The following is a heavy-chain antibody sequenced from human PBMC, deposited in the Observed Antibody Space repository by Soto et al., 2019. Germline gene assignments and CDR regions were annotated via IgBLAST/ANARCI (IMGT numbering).Heavy chain of an antibody. CDR3: ARLVYDTRLNYMYFDF. CDR1: GVSLTSGNW. Sequence: SSETLSLTCAVSGVSLTSGNWWTWVRQSPQRGLEYIGEIFHDGTANYYPSFERRVAMSVDTSRNQFSLKLTSVTAADTAVYFCARLVYDTRLNYMYFDFWGPGTLVTVSS. V-gene: IGHV4-4*02. J-gene: IGHJ4*02. CDR2: IFHDGTA. D-gene: IGHD3-10*01.